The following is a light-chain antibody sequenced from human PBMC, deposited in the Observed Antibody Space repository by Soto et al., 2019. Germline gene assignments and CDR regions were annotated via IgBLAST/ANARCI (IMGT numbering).Light chain of an antibody. Sequence: QSALTQPASVSGSPGQSITISCTGTSNDVGAYNYVSWYQQHPGKAPKLIIYEVTNRPSGVSNRFSGSKSGNTASLIISGLQAEDEADYYCVTWDSSLSAVVIGGGTQLTVL. CDR2: EVT. CDR3: VTWDSSLSAVV. V-gene: IGLV2-14*01. CDR1: SNDVGAYNY. J-gene: IGLJ2*01.